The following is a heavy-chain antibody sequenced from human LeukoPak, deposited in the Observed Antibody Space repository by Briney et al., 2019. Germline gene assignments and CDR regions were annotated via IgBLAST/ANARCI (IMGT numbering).Heavy chain of an antibody. CDR1: GFTFSAYS. J-gene: IGHJ4*02. V-gene: IGHV3-11*05. Sequence: PGGSLRLSCAASGFTFSAYSMTWIRQAPGKGLEWVSYISSGSEDTLYADSVKGRFTISRDNAKNSLYLQMNSLTAEDTAVYYCARDLLCGGDCQEGYWGQGTLVTVSS. CDR2: ISSGSEDT. D-gene: IGHD2-21*02. CDR3: ARDLLCGGDCQEGY.